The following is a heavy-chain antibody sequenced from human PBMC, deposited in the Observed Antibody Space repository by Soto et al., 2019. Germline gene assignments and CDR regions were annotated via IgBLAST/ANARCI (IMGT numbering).Heavy chain of an antibody. Sequence: EVQLLESGGGLVQPGGSLRLSCAASGFTFRSYAMTWVRQAPGKGLEWVSGISASGGITYGDSVKGRFTISRDNSKNTLYLQMNSLRVEDTAVYYCAKAIRYFDWLEYYFEYWGQGTLVTVSS. V-gene: IGHV3-23*01. CDR2: ISASGGIT. CDR1: GFTFRSYA. J-gene: IGHJ4*02. CDR3: AKAIRYFDWLEYYFEY. D-gene: IGHD3-9*01.